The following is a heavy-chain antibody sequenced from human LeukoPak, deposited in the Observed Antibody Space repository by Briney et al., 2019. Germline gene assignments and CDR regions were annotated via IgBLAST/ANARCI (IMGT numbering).Heavy chain of an antibody. J-gene: IGHJ4*02. Sequence: PGGSLRLSCEASGFTFSNYAMSWVRQAPGKGLEWVSAISGSGGSTYYADSVKGRFTISRDNSKNTLYLQMNSLRAEDTAVYYCAKSRTGSYYPDWGQGTLVTVSS. CDR2: ISGSGGST. CDR3: AKSRTGSYYPD. CDR1: GFTFSNYA. D-gene: IGHD3-10*01. V-gene: IGHV3-23*01.